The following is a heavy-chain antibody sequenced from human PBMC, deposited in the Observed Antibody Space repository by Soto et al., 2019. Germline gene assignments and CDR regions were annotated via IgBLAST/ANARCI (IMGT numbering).Heavy chain of an antibody. Sequence: PSETLSLTCTVSGGSVSSGSYYWSWIRQPPGKGLEWIGYIYYSGSTNYNPSLKSRVTISVDTSKNQFSLKLSSVTAADTAVYYCARDDTYYDFWSGYYPREYYGMDVWGQGTTVTAP. V-gene: IGHV4-61*01. CDR1: GGSVSSGSYY. D-gene: IGHD3-3*01. J-gene: IGHJ6*02. CDR3: ARDDTYYDFWSGYYPREYYGMDV. CDR2: IYYSGST.